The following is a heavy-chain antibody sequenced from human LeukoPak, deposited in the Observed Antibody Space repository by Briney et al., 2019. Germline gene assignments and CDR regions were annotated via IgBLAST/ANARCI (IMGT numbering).Heavy chain of an antibody. CDR3: ARGSQWELPSYFDY. J-gene: IGHJ4*02. CDR2: IYYSGST. CDR1: GGSISSYH. Sequence: SETLSLTCTVSGGSISSYHWSWIRQPPGKGLEWIGYIYYSGSTNYNPSLKSRVTISVDTSKNQFSLKLSSVTAADTAVYYCARGSQWELPSYFDYWGQGTLVTVSS. D-gene: IGHD1-26*01. V-gene: IGHV4-59*01.